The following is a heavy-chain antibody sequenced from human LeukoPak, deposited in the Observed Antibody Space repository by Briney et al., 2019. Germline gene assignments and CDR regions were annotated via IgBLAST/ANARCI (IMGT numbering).Heavy chain of an antibody. CDR3: ARPHPSIAAAGTYYFDY. D-gene: IGHD6-13*01. CDR2: INSDGSST. CDR1: GFTFSSYW. J-gene: IGHJ4*02. Sequence: PGGSLRLSCAASGFTFSSYWMHWVRQAPGKGLVWVSRINSDGSSTSYADSVKGRFTISRDNAKNTLYLQMNSLRAEDTAVYYCARPHPSIAAAGTYYFDYWGQGTLVTVSS. V-gene: IGHV3-74*01.